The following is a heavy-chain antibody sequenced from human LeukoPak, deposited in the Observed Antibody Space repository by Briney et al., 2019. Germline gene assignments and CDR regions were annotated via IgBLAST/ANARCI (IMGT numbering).Heavy chain of an antibody. CDR2: IKQDGSEK. J-gene: IGHJ6*02. CDR3: ARGRRVRGVISYYYYGMDV. Sequence: GGSLRLSCAASGFTFSNYWMSWVRQAPGKGLEWVANIKQDGSEKYYVDSVKGRFTISRDNAKKSLYVQMNSLRAEDTAVYYCARGRRVRGVISYYYYGMDVWGQGTTVTVSS. D-gene: IGHD3-10*01. V-gene: IGHV3-7*03. CDR1: GFTFSNYW.